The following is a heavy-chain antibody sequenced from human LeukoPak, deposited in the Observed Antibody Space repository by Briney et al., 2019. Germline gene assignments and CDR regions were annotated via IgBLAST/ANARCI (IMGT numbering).Heavy chain of an antibody. J-gene: IGHJ3*01. V-gene: IGHV3-23*01. CDR3: AKDIQLST. D-gene: IGHD5-24*01. CDR1: GFTFSVAA. Sequence: GGSLRLSCAASGFTFSVAAMTWVRQPPGKGLEWVSLIGASGESTYYADSVKGRFTISRDNSKNTLSLQMNSLRVEDTAMYFCAKDIQLSTWGLGTMVTVSS. CDR2: IGASGEST.